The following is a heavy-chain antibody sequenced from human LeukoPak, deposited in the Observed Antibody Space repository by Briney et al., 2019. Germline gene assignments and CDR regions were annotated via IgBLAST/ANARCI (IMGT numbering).Heavy chain of an antibody. V-gene: IGHV4-59*01. CDR1: GGSISSYY. D-gene: IGHD3-9*01. CDR3: ARDRYDILTGYYMLDY. CDR2: IYYNGST. Sequence: PSETLSLTCTVSGGSISSYYWSWIRQPPGKGLEWIGYIYYNGSTNYNPSLKSRVTISVDTSKSQFSLKLSSVTAADTAVYYCARDRYDILTGYYMLDYWGQGTLVTVSS. J-gene: IGHJ4*02.